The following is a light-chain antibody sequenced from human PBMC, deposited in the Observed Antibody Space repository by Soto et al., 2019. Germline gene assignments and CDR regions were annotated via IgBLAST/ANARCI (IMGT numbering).Light chain of an antibody. CDR3: QQCDTTPQT. J-gene: IGKJ4*01. Sequence: DIQMTQSPSSLSASVGERVTITCRASQSINSFLNWYQQKPGKAPKLLIYTASSLQSGVPSRFSGSGSGTDFTLTISSLQPEDFATYYCQQCDTTPQTFGGGTRVEIK. CDR2: TAS. V-gene: IGKV1-39*01. CDR1: QSINSF.